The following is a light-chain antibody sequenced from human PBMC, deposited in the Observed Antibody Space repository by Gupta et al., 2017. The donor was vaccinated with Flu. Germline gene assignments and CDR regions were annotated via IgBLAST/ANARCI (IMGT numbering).Light chain of an antibody. CDR2: GAS. CDR3: QQYNDWPMFS. V-gene: IGKV3-15*01. J-gene: IGKJ2*03. CDR1: QSVSSS. Sequence: EIVMTQSPATLSVSPGERATLSCRASQSVSSSLAWYQHKPGQAPRLLIYGASTRATGIPARFSGSGSGTEFTLSISSLQSEDFAVYYCQQYNDWPMFSFGQGTKLEIK.